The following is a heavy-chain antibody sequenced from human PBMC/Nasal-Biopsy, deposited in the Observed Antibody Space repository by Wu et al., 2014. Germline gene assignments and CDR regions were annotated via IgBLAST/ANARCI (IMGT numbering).Heavy chain of an antibody. D-gene: IGHD3-3*01. CDR3: ARQYSDFTALVGHYYYMDV. CDR2: ISSNGSNI. Sequence: LRLSCAASGFIFSDYYMNWVRQAPGAGLEWISSISSNGSNIYYADSVRGRFTISRDNAKKSLYLQMSSLRAEDTAVYYCARQYSDFTALVGHYYYMDVWGKGTTVTVSS. V-gene: IGHV3-11*01. J-gene: IGHJ6*03. CDR1: GFIFSDYY.